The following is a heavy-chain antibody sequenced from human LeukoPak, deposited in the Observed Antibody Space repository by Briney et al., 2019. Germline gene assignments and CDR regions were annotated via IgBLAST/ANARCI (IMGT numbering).Heavy chain of an antibody. D-gene: IGHD3-10*01. Sequence: GGSLRLSCAASGFTFSSYAMHWVRQAPGKGLEWVAVISYDGSNKYYADSVKGRFTISRDNSKNTLYLQMNSLRAEDTAVYYCARLLLPYGSGSYSDWGQGTLVTVSS. V-gene: IGHV3-30-3*01. J-gene: IGHJ4*02. CDR3: ARLLLPYGSGSYSD. CDR1: GFTFSSYA. CDR2: ISYDGSNK.